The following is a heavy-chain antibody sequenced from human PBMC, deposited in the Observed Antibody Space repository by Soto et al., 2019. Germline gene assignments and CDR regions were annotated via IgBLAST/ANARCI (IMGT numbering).Heavy chain of an antibody. D-gene: IGHD5-12*01. J-gene: IGHJ4*02. CDR1: GFTFSSYA. V-gene: IGHV3-30-3*01. CDR2: ISYDGSNK. Sequence: GGSLRLSCAASGFTFSSYAMHWVRQAPGKGLEWVAVISYDGSNKYYADSVKGRFTISRDNSKNTLYLQMNSLRAEDTAVYYCARDAWMATIWVFDYWGQGTLVTVSS. CDR3: ARDAWMATIWVFDY.